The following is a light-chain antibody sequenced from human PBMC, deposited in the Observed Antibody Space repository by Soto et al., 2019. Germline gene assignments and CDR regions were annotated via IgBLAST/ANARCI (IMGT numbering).Light chain of an antibody. CDR1: SSDVGLYDY. CDR3: SSYTSDSSYV. V-gene: IGLV2-14*01. Sequence: QSALTQPASVSGSPGQSITISCTGTSSDVGLYDYVSWYQQHPGKAPQLMICAVSNRPSGVSNRFSASKSGNTASLFISGLQAEDGADYYCSSYTSDSSYVFGSGTKVTVL. J-gene: IGLJ1*01. CDR2: AVS.